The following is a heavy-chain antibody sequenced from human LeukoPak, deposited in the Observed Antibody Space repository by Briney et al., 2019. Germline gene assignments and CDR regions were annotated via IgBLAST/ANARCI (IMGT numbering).Heavy chain of an antibody. J-gene: IGHJ5*02. D-gene: IGHD3-3*01. V-gene: IGHV3-23*01. CDR3: ARERHETIFGVVEPNWFDP. CDR1: GITLSNYG. CDR2: ISGSAGGT. Sequence: GGSLRLSCAVSGITLSNYGMSWVRQAPGKGLEWVAGISGSAGGTYYADSVKGRFTVSRDNAKNTLYLQLNNLRAEDTAVYYCARERHETIFGVVEPNWFDPWGQGTLVTVSS.